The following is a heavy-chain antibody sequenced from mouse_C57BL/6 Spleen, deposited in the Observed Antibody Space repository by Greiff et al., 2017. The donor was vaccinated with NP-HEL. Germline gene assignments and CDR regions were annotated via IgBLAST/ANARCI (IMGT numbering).Heavy chain of an antibody. CDR1: GYTFTDYY. CDR2: INPYNGGT. CDR3: ARPITTVVEAFDY. D-gene: IGHD1-1*01. V-gene: IGHV1-19*01. J-gene: IGHJ2*01. Sequence: EVQLQESGPVLVKPGASVKMSCKASGYTFTDYYMNWVKQSHGKSLEWIGVINPYNGGTSYNQKFKGKATLTVDKSSSTAYMELNSLTSEDSAVYYCARPITTVVEAFDYWGQGTTLTVSS.